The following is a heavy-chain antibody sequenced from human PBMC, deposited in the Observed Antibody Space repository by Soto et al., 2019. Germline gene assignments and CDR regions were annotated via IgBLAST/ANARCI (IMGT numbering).Heavy chain of an antibody. J-gene: IGHJ6*02. D-gene: IGHD4-17*01. CDR3: ARVSADYGDYNYYYGMDV. V-gene: IGHV4-61*01. CDR2: IYYSGST. CDR1: GGSVSSGSYY. Sequence: SETLSLTCTVSGGSVSSGSYYWSWIRQPPGKGLEWIGYIYYSGSTNYNPSLKSRVTISVDTSKNQFSLKLSSVTAADTAVYYCARVSADYGDYNYYYGMDVWGQGTTVTVSS.